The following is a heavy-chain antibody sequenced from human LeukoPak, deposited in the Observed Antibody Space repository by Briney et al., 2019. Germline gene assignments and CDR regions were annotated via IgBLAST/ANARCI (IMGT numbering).Heavy chain of an antibody. CDR3: ARGALFEYSSSSGRYFDL. J-gene: IGHJ2*01. Sequence: PSETLSLTRADYLGSFNGYYWSSIPHPPGKRLESSGELNDIGGTNYSPSLKSRVTISVDTSRNQVSLKLSSVTDADTAVYYCARGALFEYSSSSGRYFDLWGRGTLVTVSS. CDR2: LNDIGGT. D-gene: IGHD6-6*01. CDR1: LGSFNGYY. V-gene: IGHV4-34*01.